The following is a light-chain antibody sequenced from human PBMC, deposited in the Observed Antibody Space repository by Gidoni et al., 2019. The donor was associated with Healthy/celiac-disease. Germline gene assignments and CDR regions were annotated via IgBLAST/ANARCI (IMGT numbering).Light chain of an antibody. CDR2: NAL. CDR3: QQRSSWPRT. CDR1: QSVSSY. Sequence: EVVLTQSPVTLSLSLGERATLFCRASQSVSSYLAWYQQRPGQAPRLLIYNALKRATGTPARFSGSWSETDVSLTISSLEPEDFAVYYCQQRSSWPRTFGQGTKVEF. V-gene: IGKV3-11*01. J-gene: IGKJ1*01.